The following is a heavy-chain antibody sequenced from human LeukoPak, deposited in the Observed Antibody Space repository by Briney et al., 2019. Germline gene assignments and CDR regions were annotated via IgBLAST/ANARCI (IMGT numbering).Heavy chain of an antibody. CDR2: INHAGTA. D-gene: IGHD3-10*01. CDR1: GGSFTYYY. V-gene: IGHV4-34*01. Sequence: PSETLSLTCALYGGSFTYYYWAWIRQTPGKGLEWIGEINHAGTADYNPSLKSRVTISVDTSKNQFSLRLNSVTPADTAVYYCARLNLEYLYSSGPNDYWGQGTLVTVSS. CDR3: ARLNLEYLYSSGPNDY. J-gene: IGHJ4*02.